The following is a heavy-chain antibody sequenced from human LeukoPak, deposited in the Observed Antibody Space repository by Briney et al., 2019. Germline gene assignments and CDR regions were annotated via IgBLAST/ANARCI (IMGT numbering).Heavy chain of an antibody. CDR1: GGTFSSYA. V-gene: IGHV1-69*13. J-gene: IGHJ4*02. Sequence: GASVKVSCKASGGTFSSYAISWVRQAPGQGLEWMGGIIPIFGTANYAQKFQGRVTITADESTSTAYMELSSLRSEDTAVYYCARGGLTEYCSGGSCYMHSFDYWGQGTLVTVSS. D-gene: IGHD2-15*01. CDR3: ARGGLTEYCSGGSCYMHSFDY. CDR2: IIPIFGTA.